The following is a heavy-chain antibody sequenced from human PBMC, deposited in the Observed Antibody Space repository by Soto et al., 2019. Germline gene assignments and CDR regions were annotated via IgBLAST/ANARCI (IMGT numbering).Heavy chain of an antibody. CDR2: ISGSGGST. D-gene: IGHD2-15*01. Sequence: GSLRLSCAASGFTFSSYAMSWVRQAPGKGLEWVSAISGSGGSTYYADSVKGRFTISRDNSKNTLYLQMNSLRAEDTAVYYCARAYCSGGSCYPFDYWGQGTPVTVSS. CDR3: ARAYCSGGSCYPFDY. CDR1: GFTFSSYA. J-gene: IGHJ4*02. V-gene: IGHV3-23*01.